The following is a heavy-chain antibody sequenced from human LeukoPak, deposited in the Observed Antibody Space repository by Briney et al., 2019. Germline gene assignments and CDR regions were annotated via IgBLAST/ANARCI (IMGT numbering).Heavy chain of an antibody. J-gene: IGHJ3*02. D-gene: IGHD2-2*02. CDR3: ARELQDIVVVPAAIPARTDAFDI. Sequence: SETLSLTCTVSGGSISSYYWSWIRQPAGKGLEWIGYIYFSGSTNYNPSLTSRVTISVDPSKNQFSLKLSSVTAADTAVYYCARELQDIVVVPAAIPARTDAFDIWGQGTMVTVSS. CDR1: GGSISSYY. V-gene: IGHV4-59*01. CDR2: IYFSGST.